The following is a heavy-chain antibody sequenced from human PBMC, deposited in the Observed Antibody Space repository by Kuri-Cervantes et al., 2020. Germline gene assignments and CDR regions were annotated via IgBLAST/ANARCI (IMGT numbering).Heavy chain of an antibody. Sequence: SVKISCKASGGTFSTYAINWVRQAPGQGLEWMGGIIPIFGTTDYAQKFQGRVTITADESTSTAYMELSSLRSEDTAVYYCARGTTVTSTSDAFDIWGQGTVVTVSS. CDR2: IIPIFGTT. CDR3: ARGTTVTSTSDAFDI. CDR1: GGTFSTYA. D-gene: IGHD4-17*01. V-gene: IGHV1-69*13. J-gene: IGHJ3*02.